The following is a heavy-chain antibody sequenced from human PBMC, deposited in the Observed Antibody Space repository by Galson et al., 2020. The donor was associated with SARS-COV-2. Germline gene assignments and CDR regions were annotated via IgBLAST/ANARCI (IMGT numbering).Heavy chain of an antibody. CDR3: ARGQWLVRSFDY. CDR1: GGSISSGGYY. Sequence: ASETLSLTCTVSGGSISSGGYYWSWIRQHPGKGLEWIGYIYYSGSTYYNPSLKSRVTISVDTSKNQFSLKLSSVTAADTAVYYCARGQWLVRSFDYWGQGTLVTVSS. D-gene: IGHD6-19*01. V-gene: IGHV4-31*03. J-gene: IGHJ4*02. CDR2: IYYSGST.